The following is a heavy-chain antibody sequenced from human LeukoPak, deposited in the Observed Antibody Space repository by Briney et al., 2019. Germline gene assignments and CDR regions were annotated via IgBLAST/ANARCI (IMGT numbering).Heavy chain of an antibody. J-gene: IGHJ5*02. CDR1: GYTFTCYY. V-gene: IGHV1-2*06. Sequence: SVKVSCKASGYTFTCYYIHWVRQAPGQGLEWMGRINPNSGGTNYAERFQGRVTVTRDTSISTAYMELSRLRSDDTAVYYCARVQDLTGFDPWGQGTLVTVSS. D-gene: IGHD7-27*01. CDR3: ARVQDLTGFDP. CDR2: INPNSGGT.